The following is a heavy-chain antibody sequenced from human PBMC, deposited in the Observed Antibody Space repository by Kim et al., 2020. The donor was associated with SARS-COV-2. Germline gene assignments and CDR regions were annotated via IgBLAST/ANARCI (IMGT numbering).Heavy chain of an antibody. CDR3: ARGTRRWLVRGPYCYYMDV. CDR2: INHSGST. V-gene: IGHV4-34*01. CDR1: GGSFSGYY. J-gene: IGHJ6*03. D-gene: IGHD6-19*01. Sequence: SETLSLTCAVYGGSFSGYYWSWIRQPPGKGLEWIGEINHSGSTNYNPSLKSRVTISVDTSKNQFSLKLSSVTAADTAVYYCARGTRRWLVRGPYCYYMDVGGKGTTVTVSS.